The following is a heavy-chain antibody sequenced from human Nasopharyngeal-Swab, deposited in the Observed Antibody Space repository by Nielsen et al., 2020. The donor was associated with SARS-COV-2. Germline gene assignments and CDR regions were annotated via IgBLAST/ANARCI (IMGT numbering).Heavy chain of an antibody. CDR2: IIWNGDSR. Sequence: SLKISCAASGFTFDDNAMHWVRQAPGKGLEWVSGIIWNGDSRGYADSVKGRFTSSRDSAKKSLYLQMNSLRPDDTALYYCAKDKGRGISPVEGSLDIWGQGTMVTVSS. D-gene: IGHD4-23*01. CDR1: GFTFDDNA. J-gene: IGHJ3*02. CDR3: AKDKGRGISPVEGSLDI. V-gene: IGHV3-9*01.